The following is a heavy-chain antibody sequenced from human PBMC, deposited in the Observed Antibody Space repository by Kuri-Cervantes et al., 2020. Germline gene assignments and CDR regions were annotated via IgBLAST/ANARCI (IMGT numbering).Heavy chain of an antibody. J-gene: IGHJ4*02. Sequence: SETLSLTCTVSGGSISSYYWSWIRQPPGKGLEWIGYIYYSGSTYYNPSLKSRVTISVDTSKNQFSLKLSSVTAADTAVYYCATHYELVDIVATTGFDYWGQGTLVTVSS. CDR3: ATHYELVDIVATTGFDY. D-gene: IGHD5-12*01. CDR2: IYYSGST. CDR1: GGSISSYY. V-gene: IGHV4-59*06.